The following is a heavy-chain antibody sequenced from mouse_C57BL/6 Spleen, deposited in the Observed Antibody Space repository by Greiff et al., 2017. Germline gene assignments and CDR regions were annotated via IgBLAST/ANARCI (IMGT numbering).Heavy chain of an antibody. CDR2: INPSSGYT. Sequence: VHLVESGAELAKPGASVQLSCKASGYTFTSYWMHWVKQRPGQGLEWLGYINPSSGYTKYNQKFKDTATLTADKSSSTAYMQLSSLTYEDSAVYYCARGSYDVAWFAYWGQGTLVTVSA. D-gene: IGHD2-12*01. V-gene: IGHV1-7*01. J-gene: IGHJ3*01. CDR1: GYTFTSYW. CDR3: ARGSYDVAWFAY.